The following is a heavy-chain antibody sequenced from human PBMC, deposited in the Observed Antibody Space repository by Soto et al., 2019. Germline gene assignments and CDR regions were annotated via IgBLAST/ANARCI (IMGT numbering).Heavy chain of an antibody. J-gene: IGHJ4*02. CDR2: IYYSGST. D-gene: IGHD4-17*01. Sequence: SETLSLTCSVSGGSISSGDFYWSWIRQPPGKGLEWIGYIYYSGSTYYNPSLRSRVAISVDTSKNQFSLKLSSVTAADTAVYYCAGYDYGDGYWGQGTLVTVSS. CDR3: AGYDYGDGY. CDR1: GGSISSGDFY. V-gene: IGHV4-30-4*01.